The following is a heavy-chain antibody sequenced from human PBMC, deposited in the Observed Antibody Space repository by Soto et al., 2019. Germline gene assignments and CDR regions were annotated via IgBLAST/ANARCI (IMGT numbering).Heavy chain of an antibody. D-gene: IGHD4-17*01. J-gene: IGHJ4*02. CDR1: GGSISSYY. V-gene: IGHV4-59*08. CDR2: IYYSGST. CDR3: PRRYGVYFDY. Sequence: VQLQESGPGLVKPSETLSLTCTVYGGSISSYYWSWIRQPPGKGLEWIGYIYYSGSTNYNPFLNDRVIISVDTCKFQFSLKLSSVTAAYTAVSYFPRRYGVYFDYWGQGTLVTVSS.